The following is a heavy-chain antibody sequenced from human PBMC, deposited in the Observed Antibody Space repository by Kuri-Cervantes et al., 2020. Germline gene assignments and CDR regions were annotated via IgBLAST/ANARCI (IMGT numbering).Heavy chain of an antibody. J-gene: IGHJ4*02. CDR3: ASEGYYDILTGYYKLDY. CDR1: GGSISSYY. D-gene: IGHD3-9*01. Sequence: SETLSLTCTVSGGSISSYYWSWIRQPAGKGLEWIGRIYTSGSTNYNPSLKSRVTISVDTSKNQFSLKLSSVTAADTAVYYCASEGYYDILTGYYKLDYWGQGTLVTVSS. V-gene: IGHV4-4*07. CDR2: IYTSGST.